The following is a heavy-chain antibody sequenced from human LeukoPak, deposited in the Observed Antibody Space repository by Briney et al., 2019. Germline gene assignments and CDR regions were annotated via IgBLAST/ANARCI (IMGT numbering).Heavy chain of an antibody. D-gene: IGHD3-10*01. J-gene: IGHJ4*02. Sequence: GESLKISCKGSGYSFNTFWLCWVRQTPETGLEWMGNIYPSDSETKYKPSFQGQVTISVDKSINTAYLRLSSLKASDTAMYYCARLIYYGSGRTYFFDSWGQGTLVTVSS. CDR2: IYPSDSET. CDR3: ARLIYYGSGRTYFFDS. V-gene: IGHV5-51*01. CDR1: GYSFNTFW.